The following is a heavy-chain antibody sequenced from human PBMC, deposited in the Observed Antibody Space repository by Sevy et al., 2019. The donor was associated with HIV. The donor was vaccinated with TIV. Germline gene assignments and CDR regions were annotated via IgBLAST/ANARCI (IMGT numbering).Heavy chain of an antibody. CDR2: FDPEDGET. Sequence: ASVKVSCKVSGYTLTELSMHWVRQAPGKGLEWMGGFDPEDGETIYAQRFQGRVTMTEDTSKDTAYMELSSLSSEDTAVYYRATAWGVPAAILNYYYYGMDVWGQGTTVTVSS. CDR1: GYTLTELS. J-gene: IGHJ6*02. D-gene: IGHD2-2*01. V-gene: IGHV1-24*01. CDR3: ATAWGVPAAILNYYYYGMDV.